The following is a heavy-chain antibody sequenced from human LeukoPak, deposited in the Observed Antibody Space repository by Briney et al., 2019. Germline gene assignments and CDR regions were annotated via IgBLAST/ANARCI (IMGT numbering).Heavy chain of an antibody. CDR2: IYYSGST. CDR1: GGSISSYY. J-gene: IGHJ4*02. CDR3: AREHDYYGSGTHFDY. V-gene: IGHV4-59*01. Sequence: TPTETLSLTCTVSGGSISSYYWSWIRQPPGKGLEWIGYIYYSGSTNYNPSLKSRVTISVDTSKNQFSLKLSSVTAADTAVYYCAREHDYYGSGTHFDYWGQGTLVTVSS. D-gene: IGHD3-10*01.